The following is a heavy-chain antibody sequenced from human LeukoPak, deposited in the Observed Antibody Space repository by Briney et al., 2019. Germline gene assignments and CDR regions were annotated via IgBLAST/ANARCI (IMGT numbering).Heavy chain of an antibody. CDR1: EYNFIGYY. Sequence: ASVKVSCKGSEYNFIGYYMHWVRQAPGQGLEWMGWINPNTGDTNYAQKFQGRVTMTRETSISTAYMDLSRLRSDDTAVYYCVRDLAAAIGDYWGQGTLVTVSS. CDR3: VRDLAAAIGDY. J-gene: IGHJ4*02. CDR2: INPNTGDT. D-gene: IGHD6-13*01. V-gene: IGHV1-2*02.